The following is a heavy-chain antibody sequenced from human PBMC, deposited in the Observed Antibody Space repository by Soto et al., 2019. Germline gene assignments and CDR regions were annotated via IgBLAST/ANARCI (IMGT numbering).Heavy chain of an antibody. J-gene: IGHJ6*02. D-gene: IGHD5-12*01. Sequence: QVQLVQSGAEVKKPGASVKVSCKASGYTFTRSGISWVRQAPGQGLEWMGWISTYNGDTNYAQTIQGRVTMTTDTSTSTVYMELRSLRSDDTAFYYCAREGVAPYYYYGMDVWGQGTPVTVSS. V-gene: IGHV1-18*01. CDR2: ISTYNGDT. CDR3: AREGVAPYYYYGMDV. CDR1: GYTFTRSG.